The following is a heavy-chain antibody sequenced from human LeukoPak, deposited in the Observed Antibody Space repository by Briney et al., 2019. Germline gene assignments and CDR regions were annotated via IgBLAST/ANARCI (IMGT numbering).Heavy chain of an antibody. CDR2: IYSGGST. J-gene: IGHJ4*02. CDR1: GFTVSSNY. V-gene: IGHV3-53*01. CDR3: ARDPPDYYDSSGYYII. Sequence: GGSLRLSCAASGFTVSSNYMSWVRQAPGKGLEWVSVIYSGGSTYYADSVKGRFTISRDNSKNTLYLQMNSLRAEDTAVYYCARDPPDYYDSSGYYIIWGQGTLVTVSS. D-gene: IGHD3-22*01.